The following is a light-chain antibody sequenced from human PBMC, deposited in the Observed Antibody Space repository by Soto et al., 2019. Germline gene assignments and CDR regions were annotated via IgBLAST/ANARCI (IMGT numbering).Light chain of an antibody. CDR2: DVS. J-gene: IGLJ2*01. CDR3: SSYTSTSTVI. Sequence: QSVLTQPAPVSGSPGQSITISCTGTSSDVGNYNYVSWYQHHPGKAPKLIIFDVSNRPSGISNRFSGSKSGNTASLTISGLQAEDEADYYCSSYTSTSTVIFGGGTQLTVL. V-gene: IGLV2-14*03. CDR1: SSDVGNYNY.